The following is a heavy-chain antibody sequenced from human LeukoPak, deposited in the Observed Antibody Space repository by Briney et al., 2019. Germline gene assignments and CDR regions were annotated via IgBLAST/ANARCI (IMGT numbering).Heavy chain of an antibody. CDR3: ARAIPPTTGAFDI. CDR1: GGSISSSYY. Sequence: SETLSLTCAVSGGSISSSYYWSWIRQPPGKGLEWIGYIYYIGSTNYNPSLKSRVTISVDTSKNQFSLKLSSVTAADTAVYYCARAIPPTTGAFDIWGQGTMVTVSS. D-gene: IGHD1-26*01. J-gene: IGHJ3*02. CDR2: IYYIGST. V-gene: IGHV4-61*01.